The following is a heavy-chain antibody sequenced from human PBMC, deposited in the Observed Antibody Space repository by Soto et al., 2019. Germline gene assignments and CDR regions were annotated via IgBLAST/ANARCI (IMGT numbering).Heavy chain of an antibody. CDR3: AREPHICYGMDV. CDR1: GGSISSADYF. Sequence: QVQLQESGPGLVKPSQTLSLTCTVSGGSISSADYFWSWIRQPPGKGLEWIASIFYRGSTYYNTSLKIRVTISVDSSKNQFYLKLNSVTAADTAVYYCAREPHICYGMDVWGQGTTVTVSS. J-gene: IGHJ6*02. CDR2: IFYRGST. V-gene: IGHV4-30-4*01.